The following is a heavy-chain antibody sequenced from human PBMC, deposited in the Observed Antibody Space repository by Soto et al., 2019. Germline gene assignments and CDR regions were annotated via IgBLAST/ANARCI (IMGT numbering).Heavy chain of an antibody. D-gene: IGHD2-2*01. CDR1: GFTFSDYY. CDR3: ARDFRGYCSSTSCYLGEFDY. J-gene: IGHJ4*02. V-gene: IGHV3-11*01. Sequence: QVQLVESGGGLVKPGGSLRLSCAASGFTFSDYYMSWIRQAPGKGLEWVSYISSSGSTIYYADSVKGRFTISRDNAKNSLYLQMNSLRAEDTAVYYCARDFRGYCSSTSCYLGEFDYWGQGTLVTVSS. CDR2: ISSSGSTI.